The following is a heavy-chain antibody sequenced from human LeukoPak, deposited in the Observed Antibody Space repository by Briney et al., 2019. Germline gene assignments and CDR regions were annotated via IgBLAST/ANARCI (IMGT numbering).Heavy chain of an antibody. V-gene: IGHV3-23*01. CDR2: ISGSGGTT. CDR3: ARSSPIDY. CDR1: GFTCRSYA. Sequence: PGGSLRLSCAASGFTCRSYAMSWVPHAPRKGLGRVSAISGSGGTTYYADSVKGRFTISRDNSKNTLHLQMKTPRAEDTAVYYCARSSPIDYWGQGTLVTVSS. J-gene: IGHJ4*02. D-gene: IGHD2-2*01.